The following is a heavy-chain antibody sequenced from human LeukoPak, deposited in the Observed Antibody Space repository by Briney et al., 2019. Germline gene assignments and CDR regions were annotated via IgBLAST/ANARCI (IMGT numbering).Heavy chain of an antibody. CDR3: ARQGAYCGGDCYSEY. J-gene: IGHJ4*02. V-gene: IGHV3-74*01. D-gene: IGHD2-21*02. Sequence: GGSLRLSCAASGFTFSSHWMHWVPQAAGKGLVWVSRINTDGSSTNYADSVKGRFTISRDNAKNTLYLQMNSLRAEDTAVYYCARQGAYCGGDCYSEYWGQGTLVTVSS. CDR2: INTDGSST. CDR1: GFTFSSHW.